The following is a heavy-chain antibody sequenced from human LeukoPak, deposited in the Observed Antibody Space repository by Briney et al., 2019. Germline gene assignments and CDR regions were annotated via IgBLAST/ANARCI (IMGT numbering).Heavy chain of an antibody. D-gene: IGHD2-21*02. CDR3: AKDHSVAVTGMFY. V-gene: IGHV3-23*01. J-gene: IGHJ4*02. CDR2: ISGTGTNT. Sequence: PGGSLRLSCAASGFAFISFTMSWVRQTPGKGLEWVASISGTGTNTYYADSVKGRFTISRDNSRNTLYLQMNSLGAEDTAIYYCAKDHSVAVTGMFYWGQGTLVTVSS. CDR1: GFAFISFT.